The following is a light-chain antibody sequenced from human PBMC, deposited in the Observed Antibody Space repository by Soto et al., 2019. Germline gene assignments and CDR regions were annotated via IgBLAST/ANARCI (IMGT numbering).Light chain of an antibody. Sequence: QSALTQPASVSGSPGQSITISCTGTSSDVGIYNLVSWFQQHPGKAPKLMIYEGSKRPSGISDRFSGSRSGTSASLAISGLQSDDEADFYCASWDVSLEAWVFGGGTKLTVL. CDR1: SSDVGIYNL. CDR3: ASWDVSLEAWV. J-gene: IGLJ3*02. CDR2: EGS. V-gene: IGLV2-14*02.